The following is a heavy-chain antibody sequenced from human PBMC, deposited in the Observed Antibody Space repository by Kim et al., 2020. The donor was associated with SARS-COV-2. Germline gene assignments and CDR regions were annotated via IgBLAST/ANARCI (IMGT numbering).Heavy chain of an antibody. V-gene: IGHV1-69*13. CDR2: IIPIFGTA. Sequence: SVKVSCKASGGTFSSYAISWVRQAPGQGLEWMGGIIPIFGTANYAQKFQGRVTITADESTSTAYMELSSLRSEDTAVYYCARDLYPEGIAVAGPIGGYYYYYGMDVWGQGTTVTVSS. CDR3: ARDLYPEGIAVAGPIGGYYYYYGMDV. D-gene: IGHD6-19*01. CDR1: GGTFSSYA. J-gene: IGHJ6*02.